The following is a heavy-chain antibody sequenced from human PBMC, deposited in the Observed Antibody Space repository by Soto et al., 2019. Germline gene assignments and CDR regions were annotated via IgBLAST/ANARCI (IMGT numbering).Heavy chain of an antibody. CDR3: ARSVSFITPRPDY. V-gene: IGHV1-2*02. CDR1: GYTFTDYY. CDR2: INPNSADT. Sequence: GASVKVSCKASGYTFTDYYMHWVRQAPGQGLEWMGWINPNSADTNYAQKFQGKVTVTRDTSISTVYMELSRLRSDDTAVYYCARSVSFITPRPDYWGQGTLVTVSS. J-gene: IGHJ4*02. D-gene: IGHD6-6*01.